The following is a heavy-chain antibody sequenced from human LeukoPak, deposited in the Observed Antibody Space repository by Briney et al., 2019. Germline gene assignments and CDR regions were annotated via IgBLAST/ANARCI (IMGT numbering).Heavy chain of an antibody. CDR3: AKDINGFAY. J-gene: IGHJ4*02. CDR2: ISWNSGSI. D-gene: IGHD2-8*01. V-gene: IGHV3-9*01. Sequence: GRSLRLSCAASGFTFDDYAMHWVRQAPGKGLEWVSGISWNSGSIGYADSVKGRFTISRDNAKNSLYLQMNSLRAEDTALYYCAKDINGFAYWGQGTLVTVSS. CDR1: GFTFDDYA.